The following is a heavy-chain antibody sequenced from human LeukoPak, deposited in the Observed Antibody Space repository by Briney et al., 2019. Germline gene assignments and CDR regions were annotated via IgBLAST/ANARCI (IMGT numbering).Heavy chain of an antibody. CDR3: AKDSSGYYLDY. CDR1: GFTFSSYG. CDR2: IWYDGSNK. V-gene: IGHV3-33*06. D-gene: IGHD3-22*01. J-gene: IGHJ4*02. Sequence: PGGSLRLSCAASGFTFSSYGMHWVRQAPGKGLEWVAVIWYDGSNKYYADSVKGRLTISRDNSKNTLYLQMNSLRAEDTAVYYCAKDSSGYYLDYWGQGTLVTVSS.